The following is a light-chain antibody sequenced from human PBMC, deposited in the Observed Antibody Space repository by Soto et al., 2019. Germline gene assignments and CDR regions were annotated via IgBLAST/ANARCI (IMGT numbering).Light chain of an antibody. CDR2: KAS. J-gene: IGKJ4*01. CDR1: QSISSW. CDR3: QQYEAYPLT. V-gene: IGKV1-5*03. Sequence: DIQLTQSPSTLSASVGDRVTITCRASQSISSWLAWYQQKPGKAPKLLVYKASSLESGVPSRFSGSGSGTEFTLTISTLQADDFAPYYCQQYEAYPLTFGGGTKVEI.